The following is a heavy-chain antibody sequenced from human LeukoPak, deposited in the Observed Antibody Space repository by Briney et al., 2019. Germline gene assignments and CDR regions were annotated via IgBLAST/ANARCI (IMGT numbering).Heavy chain of an antibody. Sequence: GGSLRLSCTVSGFTVSSNSMSWVRQAPGKGLEWVSFIYSDNTHYSDSVKGRLTISRDNSKNALYLQMNSLRAEDTAVYYCARRAGAYSHPYDYWGQGTLVTVSS. CDR1: GFTVSSNS. J-gene: IGHJ4*02. CDR2: IYSDNT. V-gene: IGHV3-53*01. D-gene: IGHD4/OR15-4a*01. CDR3: ARRAGAYSHPYDY.